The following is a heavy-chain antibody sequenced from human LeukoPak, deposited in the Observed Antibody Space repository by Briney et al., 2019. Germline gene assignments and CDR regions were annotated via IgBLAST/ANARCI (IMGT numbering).Heavy chain of an antibody. CDR2: ITDSSTST. CDR3: ASHGDSYYVFSY. D-gene: IGHD3-22*01. J-gene: IGHJ4*02. CDR1: GFTFNNYV. V-gene: IGHV3-23*01. Sequence: GGSLRLSCAASGFTFNNYVMNWVRQAPGKGLEWVSAITDSSTSTYYADSVKGRFTISRHNSKNTLYLQMNSLRAEDTAVYYCASHGDSYYVFSYWGQGTLLTVSS.